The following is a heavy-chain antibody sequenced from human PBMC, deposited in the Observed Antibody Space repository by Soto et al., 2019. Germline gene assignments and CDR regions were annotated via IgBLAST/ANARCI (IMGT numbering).Heavy chain of an antibody. J-gene: IGHJ5*02. CDR3: ATQEVGGSYVYTFDP. Sequence: SETLSLTCTVSGGSISSSSYYWGWIRQPPGKGLEWIGSIYYSGSTYYNPSLKSRVTISVDTSKNHFSLKLSSVTAADTAVYYCATQEVGGSYVYTFDPWGQGTLVXVSS. CDR1: GGSISSSSYY. CDR2: IYYSGST. D-gene: IGHD1-26*01. V-gene: IGHV4-39*02.